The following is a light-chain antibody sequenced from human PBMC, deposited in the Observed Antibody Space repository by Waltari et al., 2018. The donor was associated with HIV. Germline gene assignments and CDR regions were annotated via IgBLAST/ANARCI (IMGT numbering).Light chain of an antibody. V-gene: IGLV3-25*03. Sequence: SYELTQPPSMSVSPGQTATITCPGDALAKQHSYGYQQKAGQAPVLVIFAGTERPSGIPERFSGTRSETTVTLTITGVQAEDEADYYCESADSTGSYYVFGRGTRLTVL. J-gene: IGLJ2*01. CDR2: AGT. CDR1: ALAKQH. CDR3: ESADSTGSYYV.